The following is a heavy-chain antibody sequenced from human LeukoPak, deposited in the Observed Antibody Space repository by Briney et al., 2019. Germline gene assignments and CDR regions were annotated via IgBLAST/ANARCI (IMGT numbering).Heavy chain of an antibody. V-gene: IGHV3-9*03. Sequence: PGGSLRLSCASSGFTFSSYGMHWVRQAPGKGLEWVSGIRWNSGSIGYADSVKGRFTISRDNAKNSLYLQMNSLRAEEMALYYCASQKQGYWSGGSCYGDAFDIWGQGTVVTVSS. J-gene: IGHJ3*02. CDR1: GFTFSSYG. CDR2: IRWNSGSI. D-gene: IGHD2-15*01. CDR3: ASQKQGYWSGGSCYGDAFDI.